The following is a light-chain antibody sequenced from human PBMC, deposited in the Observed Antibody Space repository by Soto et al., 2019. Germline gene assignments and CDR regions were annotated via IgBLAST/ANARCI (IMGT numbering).Light chain of an antibody. CDR2: DAS. J-gene: IGKJ1*01. Sequence: DIQMTQSPSTPSASVGDRVTITCRASQSISSWLAWYQQKPGKAPKLLIYDASSLESGVPSRFSGSGSGTEFTLTISSLQPDDVATYYCQQYNSYSPWTFGQGTKVDIK. CDR3: QQYNSYSPWT. CDR1: QSISSW. V-gene: IGKV1-5*01.